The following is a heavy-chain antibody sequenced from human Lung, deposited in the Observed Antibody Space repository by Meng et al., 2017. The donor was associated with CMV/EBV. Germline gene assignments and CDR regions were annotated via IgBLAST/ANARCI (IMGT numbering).Heavy chain of an antibody. V-gene: IGHV2-5*01. CDR2: TYFNGDK. J-gene: IGHJ6*01. CDR3: GHRRDSFDYHGLDV. D-gene: IGHD3-3*01. Sequence: GPXLVXPTQTLTLTCAFSGFSLSNSGVGVAWSRQPPGKALEWLAVTYFNGDKRYSSSLKTRLTIIKDTSKNEVVLTLTNVDPVDTATYYCGHRRDSFDYHGLDVWGQGTXVTGAS. CDR1: GFSLSNSGVG.